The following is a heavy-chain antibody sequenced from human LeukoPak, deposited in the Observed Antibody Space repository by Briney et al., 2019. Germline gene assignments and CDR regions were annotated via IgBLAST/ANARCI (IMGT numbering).Heavy chain of an antibody. J-gene: IGHJ4*02. CDR3: ASHYDASGYHYFDF. D-gene: IGHD3-22*01. V-gene: IGHV3-48*03. CDR2: ISGGGSTI. CDR1: GFTFSSYE. Sequence: GGSLRLSCAASGFTFSSYEMNWVRQAPGKGLEWVSYISGGGSTIYYADSVKGRFTISRDNSKNTLYLQMNSLRAEDTAVYYCASHYDASGYHYFDFRGQGTLVTVSS.